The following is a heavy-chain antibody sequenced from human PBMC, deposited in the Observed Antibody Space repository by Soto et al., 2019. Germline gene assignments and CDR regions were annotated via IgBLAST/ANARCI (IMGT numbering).Heavy chain of an antibody. V-gene: IGHV3-23*01. J-gene: IGHJ6*02. CDR2: IIDSGGYT. CDR1: GFTFSSST. CDR3: AKETYYYYGIDV. Sequence: GGSLRLSCAASGFTFSSSTMNWVRQAPGKGLEWVSAIIDSGGYTYYADSVKGRFTISRDNSKNTLYLQMNSLRAEDTALYYCAKETYYYYGIDVWGQGTTVTVSS.